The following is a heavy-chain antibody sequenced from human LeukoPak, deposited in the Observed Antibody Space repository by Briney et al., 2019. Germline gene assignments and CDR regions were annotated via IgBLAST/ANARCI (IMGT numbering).Heavy chain of an antibody. V-gene: IGHV4-34*01. CDR2: INHSGST. CDR1: GGXFSGYY. J-gene: IGHJ4*02. CDR3: ARGSRSPEGGLLYVY. D-gene: IGHD3-10*01. Sequence: SETLSLTCAVYGGXFSGYYWSWIRQPPGKGQEWLGQINHSGSTNYNPSLKSRVIISVDTSMNKFSLKLSSLTAADTAVYYCARGSRSPEGGLLYVYWGQGTLVTVSS.